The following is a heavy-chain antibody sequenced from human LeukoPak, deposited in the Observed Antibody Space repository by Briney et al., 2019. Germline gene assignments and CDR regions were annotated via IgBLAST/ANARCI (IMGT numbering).Heavy chain of an antibody. CDR3: VKDTIFGVVIILFDY. V-gene: IGHV3-23*01. J-gene: IGHJ4*02. CDR2: ISGSGGST. D-gene: IGHD3-3*01. Sequence: GGSLRLSCAASGFTFSSYAMSWVRQAPGKGLEWVSAISGSGGSTYYADSVKGRFTISRDNSKNTLYLQMNSLRAEDTAVHYCVKDTIFGVVIILFDYWGQGTLVTVSS. CDR1: GFTFSSYA.